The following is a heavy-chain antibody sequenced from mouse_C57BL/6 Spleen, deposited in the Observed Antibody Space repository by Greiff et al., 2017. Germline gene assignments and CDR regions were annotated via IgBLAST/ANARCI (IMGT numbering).Heavy chain of an antibody. V-gene: IGHV1-22*01. Sequence: EVKLMESGPELVKPGASVQMSCKASGYTFTDYNMHWVKQSHGKSLEWIGYINPNNGGTSYNKKFKGQATLTVNKSSSAAYMEIRSLSSEDSAVYYCASLYDYDVGYYFDYWGQGTTLTVSS. J-gene: IGHJ2*01. CDR2: INPNNGGT. CDR1: GYTFTDYN. D-gene: IGHD2-4*01. CDR3: ASLYDYDVGYYFDY.